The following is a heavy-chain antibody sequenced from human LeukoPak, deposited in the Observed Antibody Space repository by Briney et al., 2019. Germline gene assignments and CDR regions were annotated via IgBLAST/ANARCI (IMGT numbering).Heavy chain of an antibody. CDR1: GGSISSSNW. Sequence: SGTLSLTCAVSGGSISSSNWWSWVRQPPGKGLEWIGEIYHSGSTNYNPSLKSRVTISVDKSKNQFSLKLSSVTAADTAVYYCASIDSSSHENVSPDYWGQGTLVTVSS. V-gene: IGHV4-4*02. CDR3: ASIDSSSHENVSPDY. D-gene: IGHD6-13*01. CDR2: IYHSGST. J-gene: IGHJ4*02.